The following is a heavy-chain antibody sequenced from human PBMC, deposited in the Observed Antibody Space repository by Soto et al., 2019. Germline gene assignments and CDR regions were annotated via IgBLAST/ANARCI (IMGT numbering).Heavy chain of an antibody. CDR1: GFTFSSYS. J-gene: IGHJ6*03. Sequence: PGGSLRLSCAASGFTFSSYSMNWVRQAPGKGLEWVSSISSSSSYIYYADSVKGRFTISRDNAKNSLYLQMNSLRAEDTAVYYCARDPGYSYGSGKSGYYYMHVWGKGTTVTVSS. V-gene: IGHV3-21*01. CDR3: ARDPGYSYGSGKSGYYYMHV. D-gene: IGHD3-10*01. CDR2: ISSSSSYI.